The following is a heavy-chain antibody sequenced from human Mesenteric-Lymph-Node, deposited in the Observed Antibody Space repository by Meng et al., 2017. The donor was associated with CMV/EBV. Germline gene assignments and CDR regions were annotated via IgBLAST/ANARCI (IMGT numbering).Heavy chain of an antibody. D-gene: IGHD3-10*01. Sequence: GWIRQPPGKVLEWIGSIYYSGSTYYNPSLKSRVTISVDTSKNQFSLKLSSVTAADTAVYYCARLEFGLGALNRRGLLYYYGSGVIDYWGQGTLVTVSS. CDR2: IYYSGST. J-gene: IGHJ4*02. CDR3: ARLEFGLGALNRRGLLYYYGSGVIDY. V-gene: IGHV4-39*01.